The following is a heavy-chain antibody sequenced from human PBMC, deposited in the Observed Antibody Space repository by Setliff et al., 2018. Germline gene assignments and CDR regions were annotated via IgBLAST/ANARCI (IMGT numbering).Heavy chain of an antibody. Sequence: GASVKVSCKASGYTFTSYAMNWVRQAPGQGLEWMGWINTNTGNPTYAQGFTGRFVFSLDTSVSTAYLQISGLKAEDTAVYYCARAPPLLYDILTGYAELDYWGQGTLVTVSS. CDR1: GYTFTSYA. CDR3: ARAPPLLYDILTGYAELDY. J-gene: IGHJ4*02. V-gene: IGHV7-4-1*02. D-gene: IGHD3-9*01. CDR2: INTNTGNP.